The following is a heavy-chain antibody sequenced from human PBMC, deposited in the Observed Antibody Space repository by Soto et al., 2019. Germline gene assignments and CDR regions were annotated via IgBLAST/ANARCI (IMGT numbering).Heavy chain of an antibody. D-gene: IGHD1-1*01. J-gene: IGHJ4*02. CDR1: GFAFSSFA. CDR2: INKSGGST. CDR3: AKDPPTTGTTFDY. Sequence: PGGSLRLSCAASGFAFSSFAMSWFRQAPGKGLEWVSTINKSGGSTYYPDSVKGRFTISRDNSKNTLFLQINGLRAEDTAVYYCAKDPPTTGTTFDYWGRGTLVTVSS. V-gene: IGHV3-23*01.